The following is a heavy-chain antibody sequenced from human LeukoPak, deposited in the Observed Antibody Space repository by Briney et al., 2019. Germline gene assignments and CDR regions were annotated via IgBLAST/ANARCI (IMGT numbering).Heavy chain of an antibody. CDR2: INHSGST. D-gene: IGHD4-17*01. Sequence: SETLSLTCAVYGGSFSGYYWSWIRQPPGKGLEWIGEINHSGSTNYDPSLKSRVTISIDASKNQFSLKLSSVTAADTAVYFCARGLTTVTTFNWFDPWGRGTLVTVSS. CDR3: ARGLTTVTTFNWFDP. CDR1: GGSFSGYY. V-gene: IGHV4-34*01. J-gene: IGHJ5*02.